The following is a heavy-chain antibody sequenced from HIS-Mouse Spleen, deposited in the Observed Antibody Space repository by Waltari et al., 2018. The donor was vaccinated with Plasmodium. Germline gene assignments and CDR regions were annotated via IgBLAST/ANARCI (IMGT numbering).Heavy chain of an antibody. CDR1: GGSISSSSYY. J-gene: IGHJ4*02. CDR3: ARRGGSYYYFDY. V-gene: IGHV4-39*01. Sequence: QLQLQESGPGLVKPSETLSLTCTVSGGSISSSSYYWGWIRQPPGKGLEWIGSIYYSGRTYYNLALKSRVPISVDTSKNQFSLKLSSVTAADTAVYYCARRGGSYYYFDYWGQGTLVTVSS. CDR2: IYYSGRT. D-gene: IGHD1-26*01.